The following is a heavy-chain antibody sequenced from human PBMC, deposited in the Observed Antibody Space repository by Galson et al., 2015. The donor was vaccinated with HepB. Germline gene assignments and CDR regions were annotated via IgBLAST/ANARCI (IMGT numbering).Heavy chain of an antibody. D-gene: IGHD3-9*01. CDR2: ISGSGGST. CDR1: GFTFSSYA. Sequence: SLRLSCAASGFTFSSYAMSWVRQAPGKGLEWVSAISGSGGSTYYADSVKGRFTISRDNSKNTLYLQMNSLRAEDTAVYYCAKVLRYFDWLPPADAFDIWGQGTMVTVSS. J-gene: IGHJ3*02. CDR3: AKVLRYFDWLPPADAFDI. V-gene: IGHV3-23*01.